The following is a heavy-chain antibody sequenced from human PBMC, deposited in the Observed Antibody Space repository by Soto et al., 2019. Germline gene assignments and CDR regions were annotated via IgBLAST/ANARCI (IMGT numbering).Heavy chain of an antibody. CDR1: GGSISSSSYY. Sequence: TSETLSLTCTVSGGSISSSSYYWGWIRQPPGKGLEWIGSIYYSGSTYYNPSLKSRVTISVDTSKNQFSLKLSSVTAADTAVYYCARQGGYIVVVVAARYNWFDPWGQGTLVTVSS. CDR2: IYYSGST. V-gene: IGHV4-39*01. CDR3: ARQGGYIVVVVAARYNWFDP. D-gene: IGHD2-15*01. J-gene: IGHJ5*02.